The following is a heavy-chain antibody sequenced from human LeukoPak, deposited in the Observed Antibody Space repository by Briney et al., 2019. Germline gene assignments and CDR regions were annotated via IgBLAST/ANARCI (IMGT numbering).Heavy chain of an antibody. V-gene: IGHV3-23*01. J-gene: IGHJ4*02. CDR1: GFTFSSYA. Sequence: PGGSLRLSCAASGFTFSSYAMSWVRQAPGKGLEWVSAISGSGGSTYYADSVKGRFTISRDNSKNTLYLQMNSLGAEDTAVYYCAKRPGYSYGYFDYWGQGTLVTVAS. CDR3: AKRPGYSYGYFDY. CDR2: ISGSGGST. D-gene: IGHD5-18*01.